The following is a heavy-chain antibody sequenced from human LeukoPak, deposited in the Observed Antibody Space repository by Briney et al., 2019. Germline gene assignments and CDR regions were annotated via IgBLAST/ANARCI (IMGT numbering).Heavy chain of an antibody. D-gene: IGHD4-23*01. Sequence: GGSLRLSCAASGFTFSSYWMHWVRQAPGKGLVWVTRIKSDGSSIMYADSVKGRFTISRDDAKSTLYLQMNSLRAEDTAVYYCARDLDFGGYSNFDYWGQGTLVTVSS. J-gene: IGHJ4*02. V-gene: IGHV3-74*03. CDR1: GFTFSSYW. CDR2: IKSDGSSI. CDR3: ARDLDFGGYSNFDY.